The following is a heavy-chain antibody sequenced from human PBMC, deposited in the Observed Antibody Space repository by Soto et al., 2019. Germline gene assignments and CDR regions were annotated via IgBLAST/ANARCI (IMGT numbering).Heavy chain of an antibody. CDR1: GFTFSSYA. CDR3: AKCIAHSSGWYNGVMDV. J-gene: IGHJ6*02. Sequence: HPGGSLRLSCAASGFTFSSYAMSWVRQAPGKGLEWVSAISGSGGSTYYADSVKGRFTISRDNSKNTLYLQMNSLRAEDTAVYYCAKCIAHSSGWYNGVMDVWGQGTTVTVSS. D-gene: IGHD6-19*01. V-gene: IGHV3-23*01. CDR2: ISGSGGST.